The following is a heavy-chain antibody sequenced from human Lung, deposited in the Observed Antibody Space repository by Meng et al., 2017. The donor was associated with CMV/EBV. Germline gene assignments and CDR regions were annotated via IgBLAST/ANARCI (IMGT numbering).Heavy chain of an antibody. V-gene: IGHV3-49*04. Sequence: GSLRLXCTASGFTLGDYAMSWVRQGPGKWREWVGFTRSKAYGGTTKYAAAVKGRLTISRNDSKTIAYLQMNSLRIEDKAVYYYTRAAIDGNNWKGYYYYGMDVWGQGTXVTVSS. CDR2: TRSKAYGGTT. CDR3: TRAAIDGNNWKGYYYYGMDV. D-gene: IGHD1-20*01. J-gene: IGHJ6*02. CDR1: GFTLGDYA.